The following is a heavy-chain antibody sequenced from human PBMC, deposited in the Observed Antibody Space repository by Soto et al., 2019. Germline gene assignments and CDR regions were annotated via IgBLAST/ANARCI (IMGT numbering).Heavy chain of an antibody. CDR1: GGSISSSNW. J-gene: IGHJ4*02. CDR2: IYHSGST. CDR3: VKGRITFGGVSSFDY. D-gene: IGHD3-16*01. V-gene: IGHV4-4*02. Sequence: SETLSLTCAVSGGSISSSNWWRWVRQPPGKGLEWIGEIYHSGSTNYNPSLKSRVTISVDKSKNQFSLKLSSVTAADTAVYYCVKGRITFGGVSSFDYWGQGTLVTVS.